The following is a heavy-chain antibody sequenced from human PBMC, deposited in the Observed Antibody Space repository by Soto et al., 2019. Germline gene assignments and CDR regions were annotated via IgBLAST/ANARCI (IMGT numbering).Heavy chain of an antibody. CDR1: GGSITSGGSF. CDR2: IGYSGAT. J-gene: IGHJ5*02. V-gene: IGHV4-31*03. CDR3: ARGGASSTWFAP. Sequence: PSETLSLTCTVSGGSITSGGSFWSWIRQHPGKGPEWIAFIGYSGATSYNPSLASRVTISADTYKSQFSLNLRSVTAADTAVYYCARGGASSTWFAPWGQGTLVTVSS. D-gene: IGHD2-15*01.